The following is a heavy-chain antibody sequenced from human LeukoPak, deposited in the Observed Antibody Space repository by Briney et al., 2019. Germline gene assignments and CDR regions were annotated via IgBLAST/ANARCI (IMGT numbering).Heavy chain of an antibody. CDR2: ISGSGGST. Sequence: GGSLRLSCAASGFTFSSYAMSWVRQAPGKGLEWVSAISGSGGSTYHADSVKGRFTISRDNSKNTLYLQMNSLRAEDTAVYYCAKSKYYDFWSGLDYWGQGTLVTVSS. CDR1: GFTFSSYA. V-gene: IGHV3-23*01. D-gene: IGHD3-3*01. J-gene: IGHJ4*02. CDR3: AKSKYYDFWSGLDY.